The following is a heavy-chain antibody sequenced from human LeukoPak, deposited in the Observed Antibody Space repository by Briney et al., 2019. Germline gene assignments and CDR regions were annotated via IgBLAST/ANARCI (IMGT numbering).Heavy chain of an antibody. Sequence: VQPGRSLRLSCAASGFTFSSYTMHWVRQAPGKGLEWVAVISYDGSNKHYADSVKGRFTISRDNSNNTLYLQMNSLRVEDTAVYYCARAGPPRLWFGELLVWGQGTLVRVSS. J-gene: IGHJ4*02. D-gene: IGHD3-10*01. V-gene: IGHV3-30*04. CDR3: ARAGPPRLWFGELLV. CDR2: ISYDGSNK. CDR1: GFTFSSYT.